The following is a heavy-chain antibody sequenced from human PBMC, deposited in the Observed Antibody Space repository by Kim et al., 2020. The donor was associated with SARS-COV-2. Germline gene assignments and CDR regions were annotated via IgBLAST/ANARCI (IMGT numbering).Heavy chain of an antibody. CDR2: IIPIFGTA. D-gene: IGHD4-17*01. Sequence: SVKVSCKASGGTFSSYAISWVRQAPGQGLEWMGGIIPIFGTANYAQKFQGRVTITADESTSTVYMELSSLRSEDTTVYYCATGATTVIYYWGQGTLVTVSS. J-gene: IGHJ4*02. CDR1: GGTFSSYA. CDR3: ATGATTVIYY. V-gene: IGHV1-69*13.